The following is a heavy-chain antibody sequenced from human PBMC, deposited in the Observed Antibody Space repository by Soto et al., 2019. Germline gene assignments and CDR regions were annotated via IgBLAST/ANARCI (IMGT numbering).Heavy chain of an antibody. Sequence: QVRLAQSGTEVREPGASVKISCQTSGYRFTTFAIQWVRRAAGQRLEWMGWINPANGNTKYAQKFQGRVKIAADTSASTVCMELSNLRPEDTAVDFCAREREITDDYSLYGLDVWGQETAISVSS. CDR3: AREREITDDYSLYGLDV. CDR1: GYRFTTFA. J-gene: IGHJ6*02. V-gene: IGHV1-3*01. CDR2: INPANGNT. D-gene: IGHD1-20*01.